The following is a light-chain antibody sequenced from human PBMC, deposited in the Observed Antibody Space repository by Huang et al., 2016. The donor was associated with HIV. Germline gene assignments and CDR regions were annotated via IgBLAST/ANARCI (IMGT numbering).Light chain of an antibody. CDR1: QSVNTF. J-gene: IGKJ4*01. CDR2: DAA. V-gene: IGKV3-11*01. Sequence: EIVLTQSPATLSLSPGERATLSCRASQSVNTFLAWYQQKPGQAPRLRIYDAANRATGIPARLSGSGSGTDFTLTISSLEPEDFAVYYCQQRSNRPLTFGGGTKVEIK. CDR3: QQRSNRPLT.